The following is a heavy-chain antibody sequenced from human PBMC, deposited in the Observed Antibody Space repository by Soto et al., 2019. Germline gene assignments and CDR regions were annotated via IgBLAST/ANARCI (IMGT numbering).Heavy chain of an antibody. CDR1: GGSISSYY. CDR3: ARGDTAMVYYFDY. J-gene: IGHJ4*02. D-gene: IGHD5-18*01. CDR2: IYYSGST. Sequence: QVQLQESGPGLVKPSETLSLTCTVSGGSISSYYWSWIRQPPGKGLEWIGYIYYSGSTNYNPSLTSRVTISVDTSKTQFSLKLSSVTAADTAVYYCARGDTAMVYYFDYWGQGTLVTVSS. V-gene: IGHV4-59*01.